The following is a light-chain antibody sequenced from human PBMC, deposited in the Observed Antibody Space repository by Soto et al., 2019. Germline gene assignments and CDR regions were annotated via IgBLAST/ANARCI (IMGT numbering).Light chain of an antibody. CDR2: SAS. CDR3: QQYVTYPLT. J-gene: IGKJ4*01. V-gene: IGKV1-16*01. CDR1: QRISTY. Sequence: DIQMTQSPSSLSASVGDSVTITCRASQRISTYLAWFQLKPGKATKFLISSASILETGVPSRFSGSGSGTDFTLTISSLHPEDFATYACQQYVTYPLTFGGGTKVEI.